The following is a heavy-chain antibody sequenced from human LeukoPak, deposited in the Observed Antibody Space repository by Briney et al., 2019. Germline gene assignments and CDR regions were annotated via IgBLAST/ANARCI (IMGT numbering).Heavy chain of an antibody. CDR2: ISSSGSTI. CDR3: ARADSSSWAYYYYGMDV. Sequence: GGSLRLSCAASGFTFSSYAMNWVRQAPGKGLEWVSYISSSGSTIYYADSVKGRFTISRDNAKNSLYLQMNSLRAEDTAVYYCARADSSSWAYYYYGMDVWGQGTTVTVSS. D-gene: IGHD6-13*01. CDR1: GFTFSSYA. J-gene: IGHJ6*02. V-gene: IGHV3-48*03.